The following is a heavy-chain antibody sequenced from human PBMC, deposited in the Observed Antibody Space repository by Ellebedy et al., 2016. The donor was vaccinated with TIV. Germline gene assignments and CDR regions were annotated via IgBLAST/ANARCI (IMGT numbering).Heavy chain of an antibody. V-gene: IGHV3-48*04. CDR1: GFTFSSYS. CDR3: ARAGAVAGTAPVGYYGMDV. Sequence: GESLKISXAASGFTFSSYSMNWVRQAPGKGLEWVSYISSSSSTIYYADSVKGRFTISRDNAKNSLYLQMNSLRAEDTAVYYCARAGAVAGTAPVGYYGMDVWGQGTTVTVSS. D-gene: IGHD6-19*01. J-gene: IGHJ6*02. CDR2: ISSSSSTI.